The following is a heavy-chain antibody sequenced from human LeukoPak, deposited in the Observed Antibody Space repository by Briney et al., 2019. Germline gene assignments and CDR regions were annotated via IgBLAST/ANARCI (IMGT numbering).Heavy chain of an antibody. CDR2: INPGDGSTT. CDR1: GFTFSNYW. J-gene: IGHJ4*01. V-gene: IGHV3-74*01. Sequence: GGSLRLSCAASGFTFSNYWMNWVRQAPGKGLMWVSHINPGDGSTTGYADSVKGRFTVSRDNAKNTLYLQMSSLKDEDTAGYYCVRDGAVTIPYGLWDQGPLVTVPS. CDR3: VRDGAVTIPYGL. D-gene: IGHD3-3*01.